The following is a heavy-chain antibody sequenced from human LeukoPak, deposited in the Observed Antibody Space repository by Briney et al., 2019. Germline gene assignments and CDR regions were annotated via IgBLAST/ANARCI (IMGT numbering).Heavy chain of an antibody. D-gene: IGHD3-10*02. V-gene: IGHV3-30*04. Sequence: GGSLRLSCAASGFTFSSYAMHWVRQAPGKGLEWVAVISYDGNEKYYADSVKGRFTISRDNAKNSLYLQMNSLRAEDTAVYYCAELGITMIGGVWGKGTTVTISS. CDR3: AELGITMIGGV. J-gene: IGHJ6*04. CDR1: GFTFSSYA. CDR2: ISYDGNEK.